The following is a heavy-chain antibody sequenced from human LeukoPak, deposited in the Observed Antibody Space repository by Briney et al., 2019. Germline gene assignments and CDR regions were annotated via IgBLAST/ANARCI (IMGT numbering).Heavy chain of an antibody. CDR1: GFTFSSYA. CDR2: ISGSGGST. J-gene: IGHJ4*02. D-gene: IGHD3-22*01. CDR3: AKFPTYYYDSSGYYYLDY. Sequence: GGSLRLSCAASGFTFSSYAMSWVRQAPGKGLEWVSAISGSGGSTYYADSVKGRFTISRDNSKNTLYLQMNSLRAEDTAVYYCAKFPTYYYDSSGYYYLDYWGQGTLVTVSS. V-gene: IGHV3-23*01.